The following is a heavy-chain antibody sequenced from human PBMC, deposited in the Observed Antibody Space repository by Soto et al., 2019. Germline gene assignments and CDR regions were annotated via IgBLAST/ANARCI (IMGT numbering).Heavy chain of an antibody. V-gene: IGHV3-48*03. CDR2: ISSSGSTI. CDR3: ARGPPLYYYDREGAFDI. CDR1: GFTFSSYE. J-gene: IGHJ3*02. Sequence: PGGSLRLSCAASGFTFSSYEMNWVRQAPGKGLEWVSYISSSGSTIYYADSVKGRLTISRDNAKNSLYLQMNSLRAEDTAVYYCARGPPLYYYDREGAFDIWGQGTMVTVSS. D-gene: IGHD3-22*01.